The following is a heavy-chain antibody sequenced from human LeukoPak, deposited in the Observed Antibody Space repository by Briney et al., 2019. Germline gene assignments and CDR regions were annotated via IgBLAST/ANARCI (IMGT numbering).Heavy chain of an antibody. D-gene: IGHD3-22*01. CDR2: ISSSNSYI. V-gene: IGHV3-21*01. J-gene: IGHJ3*02. CDR3: ARESTMIVVVPSLDI. Sequence: GGSLRLSCAASGFTFSSYSMNWVRQAPGKGLEWVSSISSSNSYIYYADSVKGRFTISRDNAKNSLYLQMNSLRAEDTAVYYCARESTMIVVVPSLDIWGQGTMVTVSS. CDR1: GFTFSSYS.